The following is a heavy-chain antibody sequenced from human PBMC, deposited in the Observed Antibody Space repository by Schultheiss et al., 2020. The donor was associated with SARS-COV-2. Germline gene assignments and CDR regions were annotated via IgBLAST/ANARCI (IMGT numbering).Heavy chain of an antibody. CDR3: ARAGEGDYYDSSGQIDY. V-gene: IGHV4-61*08. J-gene: IGHJ4*02. D-gene: IGHD3-22*01. Sequence: SQTLSLTCTVSGGSISSGGYYWSWIRQPPGTGLEWIGYIYYSGSTNYNPSLKSRVTISVDTSKNQFSLKLSSVTAADTAVYYCARAGEGDYYDSSGQIDYWGQGTLVTVSS. CDR2: IYYSGST. CDR1: GGSISSGGYY.